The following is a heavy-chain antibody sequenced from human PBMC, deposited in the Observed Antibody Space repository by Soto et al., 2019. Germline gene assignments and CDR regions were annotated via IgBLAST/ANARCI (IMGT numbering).Heavy chain of an antibody. V-gene: IGHV3-73*01. CDR1: GFTFSGSA. Sequence: GGSLRLSCAASGFTFSGSAMHWARQASGKGLEWVGRIRSKANSYATAYAASVKGRFTISRDDSKNTAYLQMNSLKTEDTAVYYCTSALVQYRNYYYYYGMDVWGQGTTVTVSS. CDR3: TSALVQYRNYYYYYGMDV. D-gene: IGHD4-4*01. CDR2: IRSKANSYAT. J-gene: IGHJ6*02.